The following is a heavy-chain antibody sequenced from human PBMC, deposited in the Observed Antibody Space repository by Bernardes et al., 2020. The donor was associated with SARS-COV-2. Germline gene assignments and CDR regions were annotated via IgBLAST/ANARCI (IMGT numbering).Heavy chain of an antibody. CDR2: ITTASDT. D-gene: IGHD6-6*01. J-gene: IGHJ4*02. CDR3: ARVRSGSSWGFDH. Sequence: WGSLRLSCAASGFIFSSYDMHWVRQVTGKGLEWVSAITTASDTYYPDSVKGRFTISRDNAKTSLYLQMNSLRAEDTAVYYCARVRSGSSWGFDHWGQGTLVTVSS. CDR1: GFIFSSYD. V-gene: IGHV3-13*01.